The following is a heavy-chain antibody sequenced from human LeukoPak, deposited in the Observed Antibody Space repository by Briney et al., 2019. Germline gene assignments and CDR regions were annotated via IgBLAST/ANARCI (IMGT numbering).Heavy chain of an antibody. D-gene: IGHD2-2*02. J-gene: IGHJ4*02. V-gene: IGHV4-39*02. CDR1: GGSISSSSYY. CDR2: IYYSGST. Sequence: SETLSLTCTVSGGSISSSSYYWGWIRQPPGKGLEWIGSIYYSGSTYYNPSLKSRVTISVDTSKNQFSLKLSSVTAADTAVYYCARDPLYCSSTSCYTINFDYWGQGTLVTVSS. CDR3: ARDPLYCSSTSCYTINFDY.